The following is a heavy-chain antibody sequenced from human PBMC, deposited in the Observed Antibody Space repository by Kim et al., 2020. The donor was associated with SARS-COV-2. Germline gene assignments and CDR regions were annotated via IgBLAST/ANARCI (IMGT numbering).Heavy chain of an antibody. Sequence: TYYNPSLKSRVTISVDTSKNQFSLKLSSVTAADTTVYYCASPKGSGYYDDWGQGTLVTVSS. D-gene: IGHD3-22*01. J-gene: IGHJ4*02. CDR3: ASPKGSGYYDD. V-gene: IGHV4-39*01. CDR2: T.